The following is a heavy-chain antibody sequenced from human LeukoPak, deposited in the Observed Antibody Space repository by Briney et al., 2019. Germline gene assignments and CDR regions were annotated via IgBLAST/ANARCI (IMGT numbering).Heavy chain of an antibody. Sequence: ASVKVSCKASGYTFTGYYMHGVRQAPGQGLEWMGWINPNRGGTNYAQKFQGRVTMTRDTSISTAYMELSRLRSDDTAVYYCAREPSIAAAGLYNYYGMDVWGQGTTVTVSS. V-gene: IGHV1-2*02. J-gene: IGHJ6*02. CDR1: GYTFTGYY. D-gene: IGHD6-13*01. CDR2: INPNRGGT. CDR3: AREPSIAAAGLYNYYGMDV.